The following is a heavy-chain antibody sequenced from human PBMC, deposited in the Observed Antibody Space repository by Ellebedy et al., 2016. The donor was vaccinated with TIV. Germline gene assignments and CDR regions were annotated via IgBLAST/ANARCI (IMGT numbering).Heavy chain of an antibody. CDR2: IYQDGSVQ. Sequence: GGSLRLSCAASGFSFRSYWMTWVRQAPGKGLQWVANIYQDGSVQYYVDSVKGRFTIYRDNAKNSLFLQMNSLRVEDTAVYYCARRASYGDYAVQVNPWFDPWGQGTLVTVSS. CDR3: ARRASYGDYAVQVNPWFDP. V-gene: IGHV3-7*01. CDR1: GFSFRSYW. J-gene: IGHJ5*02. D-gene: IGHD4-17*01.